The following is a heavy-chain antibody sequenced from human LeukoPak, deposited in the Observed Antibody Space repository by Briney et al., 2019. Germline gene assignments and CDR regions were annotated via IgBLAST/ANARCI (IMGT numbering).Heavy chain of an antibody. V-gene: IGHV3-11*01. CDR3: ARAGYDILTGYLYYYYGMDV. CDR2: ISSSGSTI. J-gene: IGHJ6*02. CDR1: GFTFNDYY. D-gene: IGHD3-9*01. Sequence: PGGSLRLSCAASGFTFNDYYMSWIRQAPGKGLEWVPYISSSGSTIYYADSVKGRFTISRDNAKNSLYLQMNSLRAEDTAVYYCARAGYDILTGYLYYYYGMDVWGQGTTVTVSS.